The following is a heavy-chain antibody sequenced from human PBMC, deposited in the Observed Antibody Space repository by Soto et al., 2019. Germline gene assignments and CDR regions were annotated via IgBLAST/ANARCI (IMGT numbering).Heavy chain of an antibody. Sequence: QVQLQESGPGLVKPSGTLSLTCAVSGVSISSNNWWSWVRQPPGKGLEWIGEMYPTGSTNYNPSLKSRVTISVDKSKNHFSLELNSVTAADTAVYYCARSSRYQYDSSEGNFDYWGQGTLVTVSS. CDR2: MYPTGST. CDR1: GVSISSNNW. D-gene: IGHD3-22*01. V-gene: IGHV4-4*02. J-gene: IGHJ4*02. CDR3: ARSSRYQYDSSEGNFDY.